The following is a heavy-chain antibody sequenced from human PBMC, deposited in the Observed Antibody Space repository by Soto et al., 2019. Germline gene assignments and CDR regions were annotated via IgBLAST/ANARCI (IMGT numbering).Heavy chain of an antibody. CDR1: GGSISSYY. D-gene: IGHD2-15*01. CDR2: IYYSGST. Sequence: ASETLSLTCTVSGGSISSYYWSWIRQPPGKGLEWIGYIYYSGSTNYNPSLKSRVTISVDTSKNQSSLKLSSVTAADTAVYYCARAGGYCSGGSCYLFDYWGQGTPVTVSS. J-gene: IGHJ4*02. CDR3: ARAGGYCSGGSCYLFDY. V-gene: IGHV4-59*01.